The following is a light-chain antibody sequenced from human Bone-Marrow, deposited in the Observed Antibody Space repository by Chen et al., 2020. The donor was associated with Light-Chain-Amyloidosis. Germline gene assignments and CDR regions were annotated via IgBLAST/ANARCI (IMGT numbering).Light chain of an antibody. Sequence: DIQMTQSPSSLSAPGGDRVTVTCRASQSISSYLNWYQQKPGKAPKLLIYAASSLQSGVPSRFSGSGSGTDFTLTISSLQPEDFATYYCQQSYSTPWTFGQGTKVEIK. CDR3: QQSYSTPWT. J-gene: IGKJ1*01. V-gene: IGKV1-39*01. CDR1: QSISSY. CDR2: AAS.